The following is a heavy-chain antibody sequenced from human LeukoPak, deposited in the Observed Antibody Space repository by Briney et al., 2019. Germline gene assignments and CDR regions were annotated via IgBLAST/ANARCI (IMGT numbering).Heavy chain of an antibody. D-gene: IGHD3-22*01. CDR1: GFTFSSYA. Sequence: PGGSLRLSCAASGFTFSSYAMSWVRQAPGKGLEWVPAISGSGGITHYADSVKGRFPISRDNSKNTLSLQMTSLRAEDTAVYYCAKISLRRDYCERSGYGFDIWGQGTMVTVSS. V-gene: IGHV3-23*01. J-gene: IGHJ3*02. CDR3: AKISLRRDYCERSGYGFDI. CDR2: ISGSGGIT.